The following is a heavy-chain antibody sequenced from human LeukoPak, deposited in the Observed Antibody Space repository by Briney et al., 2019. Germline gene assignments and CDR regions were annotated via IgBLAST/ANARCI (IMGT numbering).Heavy chain of an antibody. D-gene: IGHD1-26*01. CDR3: ARDPYSGAYGDTYYYYMDV. CDR1: GFTFSNYN. CDR2: ISSSSSYI. V-gene: IGHV3-21*01. J-gene: IGHJ6*03. Sequence: PGGSLRLSCAASGFTFSNYNMHWVRQAPGKGLEWVSSISSSSSYIYYADSVKGRFTISRDNARNSLYLQMNSLTAEDTAVYYCARDPYSGAYGDTYYYYMDVWGKGTTVTISS.